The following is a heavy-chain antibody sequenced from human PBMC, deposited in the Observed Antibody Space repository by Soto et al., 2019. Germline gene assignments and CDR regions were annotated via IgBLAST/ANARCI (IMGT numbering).Heavy chain of an antibody. D-gene: IGHD3-3*01. V-gene: IGHV2-5*02. Sequence: QITVKESGLTLVKPTETLTLTCTFSGFSLSSIGMGVGWIRQPPGKALEWLTLIYWDDDKRYSPSLRSRLTITKDTSKNQVDLTLTTMYPVEPATYYCARRTRGIYDLDRLWAKFVYWGQGALVTGS. CDR1: GFSLSSIGMG. CDR3: ARRTRGIYDLDRLWAKFVY. J-gene: IGHJ4*02. CDR2: IYWDDDK.